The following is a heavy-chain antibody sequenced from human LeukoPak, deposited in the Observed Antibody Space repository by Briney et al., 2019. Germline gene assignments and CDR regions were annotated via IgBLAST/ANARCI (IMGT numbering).Heavy chain of an antibody. V-gene: IGHV3-48*03. Sequence: PGGSLRLSCAASGFTFSSYEMNWVRQAPGKGLEWVSYISSSGSTIYYADSVKGRFTISRDNTKNSLYLQMNSLRAEDTAVYYCARDRSAIAVAGTSDYYGMDVWGQGTTVIVSS. CDR1: GFTFSSYE. CDR3: ARDRSAIAVAGTSDYYGMDV. J-gene: IGHJ6*02. CDR2: ISSSGSTI. D-gene: IGHD6-19*01.